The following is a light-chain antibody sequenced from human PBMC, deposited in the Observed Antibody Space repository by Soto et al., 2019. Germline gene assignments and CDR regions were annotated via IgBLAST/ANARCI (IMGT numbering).Light chain of an antibody. Sequence: EIVMTQSPATLSVSPGERVTLSCRASESISRNLAWYQQKPGQAPRLLIYGASSRDTGVPARFSGGGSGTEFTLTISSLQSEDFAVYFCQQYMNWPPLTFGHGTKVDV. V-gene: IGKV3-15*01. CDR3: QQYMNWPPLT. CDR1: ESISRN. CDR2: GAS. J-gene: IGKJ3*01.